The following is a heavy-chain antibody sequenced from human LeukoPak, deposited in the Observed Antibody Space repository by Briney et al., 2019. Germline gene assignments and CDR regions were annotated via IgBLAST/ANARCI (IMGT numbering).Heavy chain of an antibody. CDR1: GFTFSSYG. CDR2: ISSSGSTI. D-gene: IGHD6-19*01. J-gene: IGHJ4*02. V-gene: IGHV3-48*04. Sequence: GGSLRLSCAASGFTFSSYGMTWARQAPGKGLEWVSYISSSGSTIYYADSVKGRFTISRDNAKNTLYLQMNSLRAEDTAVYYCARRSGIAVAGAFDYWGQGTLVTVSS. CDR3: ARRSGIAVAGAFDY.